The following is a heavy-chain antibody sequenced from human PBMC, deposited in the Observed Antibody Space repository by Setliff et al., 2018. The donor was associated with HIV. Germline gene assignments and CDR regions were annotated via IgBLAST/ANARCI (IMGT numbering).Heavy chain of an antibody. CDR2: IHHSGRT. CDR3: ARGRCSGGTCSGRYSYLHIDV. D-gene: IGHD2-15*01. V-gene: IGHV4-34*01. CDR1: GGSFSDYS. J-gene: IGHJ6*03. Sequence: SETLSLTCAVYGGSFSDYSWTWNRRPPGKGLEWIGEIHHSGRTDYNPSLTSRVTMSVDSSKNQFSLRLSSVAAADTAVYYCARGRCSGGTCSGRYSYLHIDVWGKGTTVTVSS.